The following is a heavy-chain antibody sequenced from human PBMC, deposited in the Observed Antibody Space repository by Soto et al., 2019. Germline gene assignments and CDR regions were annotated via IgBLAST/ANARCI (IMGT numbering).Heavy chain of an antibody. J-gene: IGHJ6*02. CDR1: GGSISSYH. CDR2: IYYSGST. Sequence: PSETLSLTCTVSGGSISSYHWSWILQPPGKGLEWIGYIYYSGSTDYNPSLESRVTISVDTSKNQFSLKLSSVTAADTAVYYCASTPGSSAVSFGWTYGMDVWGQGTTVTVS. D-gene: IGHD2-15*01. CDR3: ASTPGSSAVSFGWTYGMDV. V-gene: IGHV4-59*01.